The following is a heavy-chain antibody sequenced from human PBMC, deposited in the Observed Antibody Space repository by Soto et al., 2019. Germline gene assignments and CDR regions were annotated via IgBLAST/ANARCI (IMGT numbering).Heavy chain of an antibody. Sequence: SETLSLTCTVSGGSISSSSYYWGWIRQPPGKGLEWIGSIYYSGSTYDNPSLKSRVTISVDTSKNQFSLKLSSVTAADTAVYYCARQGYDFWSGYDNWFDPWGQGTLVTVSS. CDR2: IYYSGST. V-gene: IGHV4-39*01. J-gene: IGHJ5*02. CDR1: GGSISSSSYY. D-gene: IGHD3-3*01. CDR3: ARQGYDFWSGYDNWFDP.